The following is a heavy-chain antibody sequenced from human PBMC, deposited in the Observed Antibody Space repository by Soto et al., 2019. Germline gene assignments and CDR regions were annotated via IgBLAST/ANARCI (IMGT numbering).Heavy chain of an antibody. Sequence: VPLVESGGGLVQPGGSLRLSCAASGFTFSSYWMHWVRHAPGKGLVWVSRINSDGSSTSYADSVKGRFTISRDNAKNTLDLQMNSLRAEDTAVYYWAVAVAGPTAIGYWGQGTLVTVSS. CDR1: GFTFSSYW. CDR3: AVAVAGPTAIGY. CDR2: INSDGSST. D-gene: IGHD6-19*01. V-gene: IGHV3-74*01. J-gene: IGHJ4*02.